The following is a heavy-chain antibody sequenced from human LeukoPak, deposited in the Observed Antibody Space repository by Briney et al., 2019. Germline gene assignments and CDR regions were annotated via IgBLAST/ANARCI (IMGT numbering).Heavy chain of an antibody. Sequence: GGSLRLSCAASGFTFSSYEMNWVRQAPGKGLEWVSYISSSGTTTYYAASVKGRFTISRDNAKNSLYLQMNSLRAEDTAVYYCARGYGSGSSHIDYWGQGTLVTVSS. CDR1: GFTFSSYE. V-gene: IGHV3-48*03. CDR3: ARGYGSGSSHIDY. D-gene: IGHD3-10*01. CDR2: ISSSGTTT. J-gene: IGHJ4*02.